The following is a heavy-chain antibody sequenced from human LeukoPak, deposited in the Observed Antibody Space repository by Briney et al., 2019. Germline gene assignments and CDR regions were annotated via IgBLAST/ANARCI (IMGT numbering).Heavy chain of an antibody. D-gene: IGHD1-26*01. CDR2: IYYSGST. J-gene: IGHJ4*02. V-gene: IGHV4-39*01. Sequence: SETLSLTCTVSGGSISSSSYYWGWIRQPPGKGLEWIGSIYYSGSTYYNPSLKSRVTISVDTSKNQFSLKLSSVPAADTAVYYCASPSRSYLTIDYWGQGTLVTVSS. CDR1: GGSISSSSYY. CDR3: ASPSRSYLTIDY.